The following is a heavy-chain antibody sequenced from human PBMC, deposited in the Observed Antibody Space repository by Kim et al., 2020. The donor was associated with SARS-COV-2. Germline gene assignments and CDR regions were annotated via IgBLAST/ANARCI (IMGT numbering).Heavy chain of an antibody. V-gene: IGHV4-59*01. Sequence: PSLKSRVTISVDTSKNQFSLKLSSVTAADTAVYYCAREDSSPSMYNWFDPWGQGTLVTVSS. CDR3: AREDSSPSMYNWFDP. D-gene: IGHD6-6*01. J-gene: IGHJ5*02.